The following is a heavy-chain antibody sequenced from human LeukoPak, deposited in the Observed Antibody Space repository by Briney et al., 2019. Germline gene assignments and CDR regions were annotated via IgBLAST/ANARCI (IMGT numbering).Heavy chain of an antibody. D-gene: IGHD3-10*01. CDR1: GGSISSYY. CDR2: IFYSGIT. J-gene: IGHJ4*02. V-gene: IGHV4-59*08. CDR3: ATGSGSYYKPFDD. Sequence: PSETLSLTCTVSGGSISSYYWSWIRQPPGKGLEWLGYIFYSGITNYNPSLSLKSRVTISVDTSKNQFSLKLSSVTAADTAVYYCATGSGSYYKPFDDWGQGTLVTVSS.